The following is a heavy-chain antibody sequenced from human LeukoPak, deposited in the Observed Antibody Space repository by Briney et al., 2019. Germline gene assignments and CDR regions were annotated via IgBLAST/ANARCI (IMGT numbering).Heavy chain of an antibody. D-gene: IGHD3-16*01. CDR2: MNPNSGNT. CDR3: AKAMAGIMITFGGVPLDY. J-gene: IGHJ4*02. Sequence: ASVKVSSKASGYTFTSYDINWVRQATGQGLEWMGWMNPNSGNTGYAQKFQGRVTMTRNTSISTAYMELSSLRAEDTAVYYCAKAMAGIMITFGGVPLDYWGQGTLVTVSS. V-gene: IGHV1-8*01. CDR1: GYTFTSYD.